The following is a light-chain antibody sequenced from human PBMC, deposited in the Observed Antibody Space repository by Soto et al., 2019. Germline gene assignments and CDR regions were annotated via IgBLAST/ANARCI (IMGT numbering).Light chain of an antibody. CDR1: QSVSSY. J-gene: IGKJ4*01. CDR3: QQRSNWPST. V-gene: IGKV3-11*01. CDR2: DAS. Sequence: EIVLTQSPATLSLSPGERAALSCRASQSVSSYLAWYQQKPGQAPRLLIYDASKRATGIPARFSGSGSGTDFTLTMSCLEPEDFAVYFWQQRSNWPSTVGGGTKVEI.